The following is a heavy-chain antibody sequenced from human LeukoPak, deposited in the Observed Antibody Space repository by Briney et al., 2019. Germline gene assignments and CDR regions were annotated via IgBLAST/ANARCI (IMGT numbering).Heavy chain of an antibody. D-gene: IGHD6-6*01. J-gene: IGHJ4*02. CDR2: IKQDGSEK. Sequence: GGSLRLSCAASGFTFSSYWMSWVRQAPGKELEWVANIKQDGSEKYYVDSVKGRFTISRDNAKNSLYLQMNSLRAEDTAVYYCARDAAGGSSASSDYWGQGTLVTVSS. V-gene: IGHV3-7*01. CDR3: ARDAAGGSSASSDY. CDR1: GFTFSSYW.